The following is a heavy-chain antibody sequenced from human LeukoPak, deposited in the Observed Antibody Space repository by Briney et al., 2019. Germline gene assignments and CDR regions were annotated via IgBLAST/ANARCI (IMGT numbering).Heavy chain of an antibody. V-gene: IGHV4-4*07. CDR2: IYTSGST. Sequence: PSETLSLTCTVSGGSISSYYWSWFRRPAGKGLTWMRRIYTSGSTNYNPSLKSRVTMSVDTSKNQFSLKLSSVTAADTAVYYCARGFGAAAGDYWGQGTLVTVSS. CDR3: ARGFGAAAGDY. D-gene: IGHD6-13*01. CDR1: GGSISSYY. J-gene: IGHJ4*02.